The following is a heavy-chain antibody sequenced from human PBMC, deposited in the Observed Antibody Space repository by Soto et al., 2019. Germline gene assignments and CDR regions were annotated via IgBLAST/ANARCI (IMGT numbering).Heavy chain of an antibody. CDR1: GYTFTSYA. J-gene: IGHJ4*02. V-gene: IGHV1-18*01. CDR3: ARDVDPLATTPSCY. Sequence: ASVKVSCKASGYTFTSYAMHWVRQAPGQRLEWMGWISAYNGNTNYAQKLQGRVTMTTDTSTSTAYMELRSLRSDDTAVYYCARDVDPLATTPSCYWGQGTLVTVSS. D-gene: IGHD1-26*01. CDR2: ISAYNGNT.